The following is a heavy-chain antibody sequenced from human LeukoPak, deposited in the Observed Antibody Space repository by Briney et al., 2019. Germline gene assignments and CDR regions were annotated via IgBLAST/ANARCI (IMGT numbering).Heavy chain of an antibody. J-gene: IGHJ6*03. CDR3: AREHVLRFLEWQNNYYYMDV. CDR2: IIPIFGTA. D-gene: IGHD3-3*01. V-gene: IGHV1-69*13. Sequence: VKVSCKASGYTFTGYYMHWVRQAPGQGLEWMGGIIPIFGTASYAQKFQGRVTITADKSTSTAYMELSSLRSEDTAVYYCAREHVLRFLEWQNNYYYMDVWGKGTTVTVSS. CDR1: GYTFTGYY.